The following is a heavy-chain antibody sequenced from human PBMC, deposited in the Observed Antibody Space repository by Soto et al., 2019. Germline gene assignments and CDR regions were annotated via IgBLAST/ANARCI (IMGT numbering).Heavy chain of an antibody. D-gene: IGHD1-20*01. V-gene: IGHV3-23*01. CDR2: ISGSGHSP. Sequence: GSLRLSCAASGFTFSDYAMSWVRQAPGKGLEWVSGISGSGHSPYYADSVKGRFTISRDNSKNTLYLQMNSLSVDDTAVYFCAKLTDGRYYYIDYWGQGALVTVSS. J-gene: IGHJ4*02. CDR3: AKLTDGRYYYIDY. CDR1: GFTFSDYA.